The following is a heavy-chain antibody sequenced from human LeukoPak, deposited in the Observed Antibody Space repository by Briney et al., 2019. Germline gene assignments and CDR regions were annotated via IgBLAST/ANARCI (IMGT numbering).Heavy chain of an antibody. J-gene: IGHJ6*02. CDR1: GYTFTSYG. CDR2: ISAYNGNT. Sequence: GASVNVSCKASGYTFTSYGISWVRQAPGQGLEWMGWISAYNGNTNYAQKLQGRVTMTTDTSTSTAYMELRSLRSDDTAVYYCARKAVMVRGVINHNYGMDVWGQGTTVTVSS. CDR3: ARKAVMVRGVINHNYGMDV. D-gene: IGHD3-10*01. V-gene: IGHV1-18*01.